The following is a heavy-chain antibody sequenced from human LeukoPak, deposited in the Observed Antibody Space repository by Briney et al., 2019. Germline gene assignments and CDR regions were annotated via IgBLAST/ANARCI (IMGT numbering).Heavy chain of an antibody. Sequence: GGSLRLSCAASGFLFSDYAFHWVRQAPGKGLEWVALIRHDGSNEYYADSVKGRFTTSRDNSKSTVYLQMNSLRVEDTAMYYCARDWGRGTSGSGWYNWFDPWGQGTLVTVSS. CDR1: GFLFSDYA. CDR2: IRHDGSNE. V-gene: IGHV3-30*02. CDR3: ARDWGRGTSGSGWYNWFDP. D-gene: IGHD6-19*01. J-gene: IGHJ5*02.